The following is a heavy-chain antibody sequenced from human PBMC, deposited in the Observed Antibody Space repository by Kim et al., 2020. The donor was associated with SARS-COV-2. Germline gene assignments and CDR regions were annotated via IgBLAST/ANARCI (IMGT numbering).Heavy chain of an antibody. V-gene: IGHV3-53*01. D-gene: IGHD6-13*01. CDR3: ARASSWPTVHDAVDI. Sequence: DSVKGPFTIARDNSKNTLYLQMTSRSAEDTAVYYCARASSWPTVHDAVDIWGQGTMVTVSS. J-gene: IGHJ3*02.